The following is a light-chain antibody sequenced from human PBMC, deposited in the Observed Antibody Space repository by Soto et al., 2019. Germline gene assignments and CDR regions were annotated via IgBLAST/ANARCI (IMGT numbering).Light chain of an antibody. CDR3: CSYAGSYTFV. Sequence: QPVLTQSPSASASLGASVKLTCTLSSGHSSYAIAWHQQQPEKGPRYLMKLNSDGSHSKGDGIPDRFSGSSSGAERYLTISSLQSEDEADYYCCSYAGSYTFVFGTGTKLTVL. V-gene: IGLV4-69*01. J-gene: IGLJ1*01. CDR1: SGHSSYA. CDR2: LNSDGSH.